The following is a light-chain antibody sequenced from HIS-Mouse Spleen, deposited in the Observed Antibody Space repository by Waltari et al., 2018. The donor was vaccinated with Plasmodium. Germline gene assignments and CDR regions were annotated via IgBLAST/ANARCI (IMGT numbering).Light chain of an antibody. V-gene: IGKV3-15*01. CDR1: QSVSSN. CDR2: GAS. Sequence: EIVMTQSPATLSVSPGERATLSCMASQSVSSNLAWYQQKPGQAPRLLIYGASTRATGIPARFSGSGSGTEFTLTISSMQSEDFAVYYCQQYNNWPPCTFGQGTKLESK. J-gene: IGKJ2*02. CDR3: QQYNNWPPCT.